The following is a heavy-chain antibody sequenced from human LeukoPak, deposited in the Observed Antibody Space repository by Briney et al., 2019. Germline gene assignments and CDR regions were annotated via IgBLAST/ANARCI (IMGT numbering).Heavy chain of an antibody. D-gene: IGHD1-7*01. J-gene: IGHJ4*02. CDR2: VSASGGRT. CDR1: GFTFNSYA. Sequence: GGSLRLSCAASGFTFNSYAMNWVRQAPGKGLDWVSAVSASGGRTYYADSVKGRFTISRDNSKNTLYLQMSNLRADDTAVYYCAKDPNWNYEGAADYWGQGTLVTVSS. CDR3: AKDPNWNYEGAADY. V-gene: IGHV3-23*01.